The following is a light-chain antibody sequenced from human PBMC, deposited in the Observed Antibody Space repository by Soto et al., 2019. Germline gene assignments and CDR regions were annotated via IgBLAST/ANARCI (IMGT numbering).Light chain of an antibody. CDR3: QQSHNSPPT. CDR2: GAS. J-gene: IGKJ1*01. Sequence: EIVMTQSPATLSMSPGERATLSCRASQSVSSNLAWYQQKPGQAPRLLIYGASTRAGGIPARFSGSGSGTEFTLTISRLEPEDFAVFYCQQSHNSPPTFGQGTKVDIK. V-gene: IGKV3-15*01. CDR1: QSVSSN.